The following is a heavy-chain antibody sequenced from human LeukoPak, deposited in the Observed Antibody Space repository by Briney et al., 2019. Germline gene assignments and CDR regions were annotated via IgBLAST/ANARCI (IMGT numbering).Heavy chain of an antibody. CDR2: IYYSGST. V-gene: IGHV4-61*01. CDR1: GSSVSSSNYY. J-gene: IGHJ4*02. Sequence: SETLSLTCTVSGSSVSSSNYYWNWIRQPPGKGLEWIGYIYYSGSTDHNPSLKSRVTLSVDTSKNQFSLRLRSVTAADTAVYYCARAYGPNSPLYWGQGTLVTVSS. CDR3: ARAYGPNSPLY. D-gene: IGHD4-23*01.